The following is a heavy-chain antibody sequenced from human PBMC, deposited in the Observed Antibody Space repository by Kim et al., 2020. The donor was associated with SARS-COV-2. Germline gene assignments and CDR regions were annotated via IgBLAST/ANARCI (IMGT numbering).Heavy chain of an antibody. D-gene: IGHD3-22*01. CDR1: GGSISSYY. CDR3: ATYSGTYYYN. J-gene: IGHJ4*02. CDR2: FYDSGNT. Sequence: ETLSLTCTVSGGSISSYYWSWIRQPPGKGLEWIGFFYDSGNTNYNPSLKSRVTISVDTSKNQFSLNLTSVTAADTAVYYCATYSGTYYYNWGQGTLVT. V-gene: IGHV4-59*13.